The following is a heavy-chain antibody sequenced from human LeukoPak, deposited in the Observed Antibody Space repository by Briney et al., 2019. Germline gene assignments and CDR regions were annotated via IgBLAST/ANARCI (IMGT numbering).Heavy chain of an antibody. V-gene: IGHV5-10-1*01. CDR1: GYSLTSYW. Sequence: GEYLKISCKGSGYSLTSYWISWVRQMPGKGLDWMGRIDPSDSYTNYSPSFQGHVTLSADKSISTPYLQWSSLKASDTAMYYCARDDIQYYGSGQKKRSFDYWGQGTLVTVSS. D-gene: IGHD3-10*01. CDR2: IDPSDSYT. J-gene: IGHJ4*02. CDR3: ARDDIQYYGSGQKKRSFDY.